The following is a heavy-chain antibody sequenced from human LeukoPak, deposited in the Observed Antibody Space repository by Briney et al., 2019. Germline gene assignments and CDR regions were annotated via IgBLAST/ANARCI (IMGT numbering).Heavy chain of an antibody. CDR3: ARDHGIYFDY. CDR2: IYYSGST. V-gene: IGHV4-39*07. D-gene: IGHD1-14*01. Sequence: PSETLSLTCTVSGGSISSSSYYWGWIRQPPGKGLEWIGSIYYSGSTYYNPSLKSRVTISVDTSKNQFSLKLSSVTAADTAVYYCARDHGIYFDYWGQGTLVTVSS. J-gene: IGHJ4*02. CDR1: GGSISSSSYY.